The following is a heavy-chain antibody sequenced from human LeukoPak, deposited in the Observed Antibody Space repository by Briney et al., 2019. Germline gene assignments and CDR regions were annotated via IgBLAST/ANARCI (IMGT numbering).Heavy chain of an antibody. Sequence: SETLSLTCTVSGASITSYYLTWIRQPPGKGLEWIGNIYYSGSTNYNPSLKSRVTISLDTPKKQFSLKLSSVTAADTAVYYCARASSTDWYFDCWGQGTLVTVSS. CDR2: IYYSGST. CDR1: GASITSYY. V-gene: IGHV4-59*01. CDR3: ARASSTDWYFDC. D-gene: IGHD2/OR15-2a*01. J-gene: IGHJ4*02.